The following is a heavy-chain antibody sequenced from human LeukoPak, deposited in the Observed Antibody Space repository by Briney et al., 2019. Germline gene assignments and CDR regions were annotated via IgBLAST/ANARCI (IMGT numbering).Heavy chain of an antibody. V-gene: IGHV4-59*01. CDR2: IYSSGST. J-gene: IGHJ4*02. CDR1: GGSISSYY. CDR3: ARGGFGELLYPDY. D-gene: IGHD3-10*01. Sequence: PSETLSLTCTVSGGSISSYYWNWMRQPPGKGLEWIGCIYSSGSTNYNPSLKSRVSISVDTSKNRFSLKLSSVTAADTAVYYCARGGFGELLYPDYWGQGTLVTVSS.